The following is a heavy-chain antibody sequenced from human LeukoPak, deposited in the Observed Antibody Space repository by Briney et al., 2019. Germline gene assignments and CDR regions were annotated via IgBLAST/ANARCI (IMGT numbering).Heavy chain of an antibody. CDR3: ARQFRDSSGYYSYYFDY. Sequence: GESLKISCKGSGYSFTTYWIGWVRQMPGRGLEWMGIIYPGDSDTRYSPSFQGQVTISADKSISTAYLQRSSLKASDTAMYYCARQFRDSSGYYSYYFDYWGQGTLATVSS. CDR2: IYPGDSDT. D-gene: IGHD3-22*01. V-gene: IGHV5-51*01. J-gene: IGHJ4*02. CDR1: GYSFTTYW.